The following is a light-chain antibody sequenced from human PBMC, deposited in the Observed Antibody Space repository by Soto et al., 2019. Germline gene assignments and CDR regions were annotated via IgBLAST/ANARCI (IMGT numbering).Light chain of an antibody. Sequence: DIQMTQSPSSLSASVGDRVTITCQASQDIRNYLNWYQQKPGKAPNLLIYDASNLRAGVPSRFSGSGSWTEFTFTISSLQPEDIATYYCQHYDHLPPLSFGVCTKVDIK. CDR2: DAS. CDR3: QHYDHLPPLS. J-gene: IGKJ4*01. V-gene: IGKV1-33*01. CDR1: QDIRNY.